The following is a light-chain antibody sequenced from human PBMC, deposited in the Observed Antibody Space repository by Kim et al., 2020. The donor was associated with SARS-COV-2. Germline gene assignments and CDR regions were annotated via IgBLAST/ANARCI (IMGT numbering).Light chain of an antibody. J-gene: IGKJ1*01. CDR1: QSIRSY. CDR2: TTS. CDR3: QQSYSTPWT. V-gene: IGKV1-39*01. Sequence: DIQMTQSPSSLSASIGDRVTITCRASQSIRSYLNWYQQRAGQVPKLLIYTTSNLQSGVPSRFSGSGSGTDFTLTISSLQPEDFATYYCQQSYSTPWTFGQGTKVEIK.